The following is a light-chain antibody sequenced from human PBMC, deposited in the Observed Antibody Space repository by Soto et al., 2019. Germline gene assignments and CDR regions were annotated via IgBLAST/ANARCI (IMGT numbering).Light chain of an antibody. Sequence: QSALTQPASVSGSPGQSIAISCTGTSSDVGGYNYVSWYQQHPGKAPKLMIYDVSVRPSGVSDRFSGSKSDNTASLTISGLQAEDEAHYYCSSYTTSSTVVFGGGTKVTVL. CDR3: SSYTTSSTVV. V-gene: IGLV2-14*01. J-gene: IGLJ2*01. CDR2: DVS. CDR1: SSDVGGYNY.